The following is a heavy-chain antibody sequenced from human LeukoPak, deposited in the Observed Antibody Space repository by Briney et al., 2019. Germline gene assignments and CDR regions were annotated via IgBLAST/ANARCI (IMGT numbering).Heavy chain of an antibody. J-gene: IGHJ4*02. V-gene: IGHV3-53*01. D-gene: IGHD6-19*01. CDR3: AKASRQAAVASPLDY. CDR1: GFTVSSNY. CDR2: IYSGGST. Sequence: GGSLRLSCAASGFTVSSNYMSWVRQAPGKGLEWVSVIYSGGSTFYADSVKGRFSISRDNSKDTLFLQMNSLKADDTAVYYCAKASRQAAVASPLDYWGQGSLVTVSS.